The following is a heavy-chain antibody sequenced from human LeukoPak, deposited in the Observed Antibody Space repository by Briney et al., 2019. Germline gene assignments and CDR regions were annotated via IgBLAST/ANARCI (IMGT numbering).Heavy chain of an antibody. D-gene: IGHD4-17*01. J-gene: IGHJ4*02. V-gene: IGHV3-30*04. Sequence: GGSLRLSCAASGFTFSSYTMYWVRQAPGRGLEWVAVISYDGSDKYYADSVKGRFTISRDNSKNTLYLQMNSLRAEDTAVYYCAKGPAVTTDFDYWGQGTLVTVSS. CDR2: ISYDGSDK. CDR1: GFTFSSYT. CDR3: AKGPAVTTDFDY.